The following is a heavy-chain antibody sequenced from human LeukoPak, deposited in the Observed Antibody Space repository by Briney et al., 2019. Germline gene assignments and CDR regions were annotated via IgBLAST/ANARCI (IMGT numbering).Heavy chain of an antibody. J-gene: IGHJ4*02. V-gene: IGHV3-23*01. CDR1: GFTFSNYA. Sequence: PGGSLRLSCTASGFTFSNYAMSWVRQAPGKGLEWVSTISGSDGSTYYADSVKGQFTISRDNSKNTLYLQMNSLRVEDTAIYYCAKGRGYCTGGSCYSDYWGQGTLVTVSS. CDR3: AKGRGYCTGGSCYSDY. D-gene: IGHD2-15*01. CDR2: ISGSDGST.